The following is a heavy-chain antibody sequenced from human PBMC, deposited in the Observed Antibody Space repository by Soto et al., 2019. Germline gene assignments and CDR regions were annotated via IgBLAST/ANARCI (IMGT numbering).Heavy chain of an antibody. D-gene: IGHD6-6*01. CDR3: AKVRSSSSYYYYYYMDV. J-gene: IGHJ6*03. V-gene: IGHV3-23*01. CDR2: ISGSGGST. Sequence: GGSLRLSCAGSGFTFSSYAMSWVRQAPGKGLEWVSAISGSGGSTYYADSVKGRFTISRDNSKNTLYLQMNSLRAEDTAVYYCAKVRSSSSYYYYYYMDVWGKGTTVTVSS. CDR1: GFTFSSYA.